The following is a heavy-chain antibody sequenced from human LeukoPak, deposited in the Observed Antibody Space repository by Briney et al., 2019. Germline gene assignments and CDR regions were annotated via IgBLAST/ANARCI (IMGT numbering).Heavy chain of an antibody. Sequence: GGSLRLSCAASGFTINSHTMNWVRQAPGKGLEWVSSISSSSTYIYYADSVKGRFTISRDNAKNSLYLQMNSLRAEDTAVYYCAGDGTVGGYDFDHWGQGTLVTVSS. V-gene: IGHV3-21*01. CDR2: ISSSSTYI. D-gene: IGHD5-12*01. J-gene: IGHJ5*02. CDR1: GFTINSHT. CDR3: AGDGTVGGYDFDH.